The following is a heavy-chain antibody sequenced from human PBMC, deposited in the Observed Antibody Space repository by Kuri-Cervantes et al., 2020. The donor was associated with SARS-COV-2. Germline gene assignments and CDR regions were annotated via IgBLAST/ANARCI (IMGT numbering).Heavy chain of an antibody. CDR1: GYTFTNYW. D-gene: IGHD4-17*01. J-gene: IGHJ6*03. Sequence: KVSCKGSGYTFTNYWIGWVRQMPGKGLEWMGIIYPGDSDTRYSPSFQGQVTISADKSINTAFLQWSSLKASDTAIYYCARRAYGEEVDYYYMDVWGKGTTVTDSS. CDR2: IYPGDSDT. V-gene: IGHV5-51*01. CDR3: ARRAYGEEVDYYYMDV.